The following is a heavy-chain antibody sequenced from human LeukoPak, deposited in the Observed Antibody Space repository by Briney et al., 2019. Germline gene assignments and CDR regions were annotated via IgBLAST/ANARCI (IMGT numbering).Heavy chain of an antibody. J-gene: IGHJ4*02. Sequence: GGSLRLSCAASGFTFDDYGMSWVRQAPGKGLEWVSGINWNGGSTGYADSVKGRFTISRDNAKNSLYLQMNSLRAEDTALYYCARVKWYYDFWSGYPYWGQGTLVTVSS. CDR1: GFTFDDYG. D-gene: IGHD3-3*01. CDR3: ARVKWYYDFWSGYPY. V-gene: IGHV3-20*04. CDR2: INWNGGST.